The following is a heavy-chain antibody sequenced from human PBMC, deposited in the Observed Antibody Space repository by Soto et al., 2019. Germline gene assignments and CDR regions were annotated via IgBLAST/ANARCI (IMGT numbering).Heavy chain of an antibody. CDR3: ARGRLKTINDY. V-gene: IGHV4-34*01. CDR1: GGSFSGYY. CDR2: INHSGST. D-gene: IGHD1-1*01. J-gene: IGHJ4*02. Sequence: QVQLQQWGAGLLKPSETLSLTCAVYGGSFSGYYWSWIRQPPGKGLEWIGEINHSGSTNYNPSLKSRVTISVDTSKNQFALKLSSVTAADTAVYYCARGRLKTINDYWGQGTLVTVSS.